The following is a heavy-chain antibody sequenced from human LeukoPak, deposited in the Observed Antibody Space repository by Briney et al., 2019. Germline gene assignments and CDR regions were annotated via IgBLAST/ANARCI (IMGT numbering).Heavy chain of an antibody. Sequence: PGGSLRLSCAASGFTVSSNYMSWVRQAPGKGLEWVSVVYGGGSTYYAASVKGRFTISRDNSKNTLYLQMNSLRAEDTAVYYCARTYGSGSPYFDYWGQGTLVTVSS. CDR3: ARTYGSGSPYFDY. D-gene: IGHD3-10*01. V-gene: IGHV3-53*01. CDR1: GFTVSSNY. CDR2: VYGGGST. J-gene: IGHJ4*02.